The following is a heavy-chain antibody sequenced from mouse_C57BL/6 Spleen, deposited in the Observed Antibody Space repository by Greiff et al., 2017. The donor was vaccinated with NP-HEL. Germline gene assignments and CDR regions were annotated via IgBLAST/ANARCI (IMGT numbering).Heavy chain of an antibody. CDR2: INPSNGGT. V-gene: IGHV1-53*01. CDR3: ARGGRLDSPFAY. Sequence: QVQLQQPGTELVKPGASVKLSCKASGYTFTSYWMHWVKQRPGQGLEWIGNINPSNGGTNYNEKFKSKATLTVDKSSSTAYMQLSSLTSEDAAVYYCARGGRLDSPFAYWGQGTLVTVSA. D-gene: IGHD2-12*01. J-gene: IGHJ3*01. CDR1: GYTFTSYW.